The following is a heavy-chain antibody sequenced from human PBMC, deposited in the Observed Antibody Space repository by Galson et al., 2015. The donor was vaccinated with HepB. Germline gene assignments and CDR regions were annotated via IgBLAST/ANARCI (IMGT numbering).Heavy chain of an antibody. V-gene: IGHV3-7*03. J-gene: IGHJ4*02. CDR3: ARDWAKMVRGVIITLFDY. CDR2: IKQDGSEK. D-gene: IGHD3-10*01. Sequence: SLRLSCAASGFTFSSYWMSWVRQAPGKGLEWVANIKQDGSEKYYVDSVKGRFTISRDNAKNSLYLQMNSLRAEDTAVYYCARDWAKMVRGVIITLFDYWGQGTLVTVSS. CDR1: GFTFSSYW.